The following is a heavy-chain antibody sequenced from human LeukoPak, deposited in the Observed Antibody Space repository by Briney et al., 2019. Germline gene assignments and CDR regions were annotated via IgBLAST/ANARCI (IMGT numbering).Heavy chain of an antibody. V-gene: IGHV1-2*02. CDR3: ARGEPRGIAAAPFYYGMDV. J-gene: IGHJ6*02. CDR2: INPNSGGT. Sequence: PGASVKVSCKASGYTFTGYYMHWVRQAPGQGLEWMGWINPNSGGTNYAQKFQGRVTMTRDTSISTAYMELSRLRSDDTAVYYCARGEPRGIAAAPFYYGMDVWGQGTTVTVSS. CDR1: GYTFTGYY. D-gene: IGHD6-13*01.